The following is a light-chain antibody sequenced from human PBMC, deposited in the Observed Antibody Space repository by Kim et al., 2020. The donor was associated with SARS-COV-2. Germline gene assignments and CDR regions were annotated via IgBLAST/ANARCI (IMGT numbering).Light chain of an antibody. CDR1: KLGDKY. CDR3: QAWDSSAGV. V-gene: IGLV3-1*01. J-gene: IGLJ3*02. CDR2: QDS. Sequence: SYELTQPPSVSMSPGQTASITCSGDKLGDKYACWYQQKPGQSPVVVIYQDSKRPSGIPERFSGSNSGNTATLTISGTQAMDEADYYCQAWDSSAGV.